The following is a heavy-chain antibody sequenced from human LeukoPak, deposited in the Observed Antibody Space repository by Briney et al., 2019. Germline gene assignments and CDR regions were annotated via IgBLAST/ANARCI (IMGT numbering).Heavy chain of an antibody. CDR2: IFYSGST. CDR3: AKSSGYGLVDI. CDR1: GGSLSTSNYY. Sequence: SETLSLTCTVSGGSLSTSNYYLGWIRQPPGNGLEWIGNIFYSGSTYYSPSLRSRLTISLDTSRNQFSMKLNSVTAAGTAVYYCAKSSGYGLVDIWGQGKMVTVSS. V-gene: IGHV4-39*07. J-gene: IGHJ3*02. D-gene: IGHD3-22*01.